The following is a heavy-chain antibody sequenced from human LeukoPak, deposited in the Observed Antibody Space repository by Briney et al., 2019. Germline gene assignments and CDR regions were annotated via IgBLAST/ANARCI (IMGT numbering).Heavy chain of an antibody. D-gene: IGHD2-15*01. Sequence: GGSLRLSCAASGFTFSSYAMNWVRQAPGKGLEWVSAISGSGSTTYYADSVKGRFTISRDNSKNTLFLQMNSLTAEDTAIYSCARPRLGYCSGGSCFDAFDIWGQGTMATVSS. V-gene: IGHV3-23*01. CDR3: ARPRLGYCSGGSCFDAFDI. CDR1: GFTFSSYA. J-gene: IGHJ3*02. CDR2: ISGSGSTT.